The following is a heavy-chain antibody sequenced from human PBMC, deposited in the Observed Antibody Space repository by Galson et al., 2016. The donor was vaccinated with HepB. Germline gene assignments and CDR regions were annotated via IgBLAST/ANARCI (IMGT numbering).Heavy chain of an antibody. CDR2: ISKSGNNT. CDR1: GFTFDIHA. V-gene: IGHV3-23*05. Sequence: SLRLSCAASGFTFDIHAMTWVRQTPGKGPEWVSTISKSGNNTYYSESLKSRFTVSRDNSENMVFLQLDSLTAEDTAVYYCARSPPRVTAYFDYWGQGALVTVSS. CDR3: ARSPPRVTAYFDY. J-gene: IGHJ4*02.